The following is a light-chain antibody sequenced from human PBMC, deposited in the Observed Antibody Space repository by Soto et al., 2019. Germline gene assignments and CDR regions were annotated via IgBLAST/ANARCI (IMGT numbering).Light chain of an antibody. CDR1: SSNIGAGYD. V-gene: IGLV1-40*01. CDR3: QSYDSSLSGGV. CDR2: GNN. J-gene: IGLJ3*02. Sequence: QSVLTQPPSVSGAPGQTVTISCTGSSSNIGAGYDVHWYQQLPGTAPKLLIYGNNNRPSGVPDRFSGSKSATSDSLAITGLQAEDEADYYCQSYDSSLSGGVFGGGTKVTVL.